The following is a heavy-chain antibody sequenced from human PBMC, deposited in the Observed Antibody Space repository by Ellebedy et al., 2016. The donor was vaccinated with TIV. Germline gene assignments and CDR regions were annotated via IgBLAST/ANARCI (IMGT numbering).Heavy chain of an antibody. D-gene: IGHD1-26*01. Sequence: GGSLRLSCAVSGFTISSNYMSWVRQAPGKGLEWVSIIYSAGTTYYADSAKGRFTIYRDTSKNTLYLQMNSLRGEDTAVYYCARVDLGLAFHYWGRGALVTVSS. CDR1: GFTISSNY. CDR2: IYSAGTT. CDR3: ARVDLGLAFHY. J-gene: IGHJ4*02. V-gene: IGHV3-53*01.